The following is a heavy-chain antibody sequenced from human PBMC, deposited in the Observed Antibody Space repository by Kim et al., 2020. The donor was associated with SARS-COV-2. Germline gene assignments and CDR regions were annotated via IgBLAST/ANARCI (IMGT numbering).Heavy chain of an antibody. D-gene: IGHD3-10*01. CDR3: ARDVRDYYGSGSYPFDF. V-gene: IGHV3-30*07. Sequence: SVKGRLTISRENFKNTLYLQINSLGAEDTAVYYCARDVRDYYGSGSYPFDFWGQGTLVTVSS. J-gene: IGHJ4*02.